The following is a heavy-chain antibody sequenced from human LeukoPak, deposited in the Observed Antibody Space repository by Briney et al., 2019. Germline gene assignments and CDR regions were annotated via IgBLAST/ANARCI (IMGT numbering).Heavy chain of an antibody. Sequence: ASVKVSCKASGYTFSRYALHWVREAPEQMLEWMGWINAGNGNTKYSQKFQGRVTITRDTSASTAYMELSSLRSEDTAVYYCASTKNTLRFLEWYKLDYWGQGTLVTVSS. CDR1: GYTFSRYA. D-gene: IGHD3-3*01. J-gene: IGHJ4*02. V-gene: IGHV1-3*01. CDR3: ASTKNTLRFLEWYKLDY. CDR2: INAGNGNT.